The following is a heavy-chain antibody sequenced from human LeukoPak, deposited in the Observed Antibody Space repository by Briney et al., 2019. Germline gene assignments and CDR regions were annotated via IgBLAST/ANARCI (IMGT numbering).Heavy chain of an antibody. D-gene: IGHD6-6*01. J-gene: IGHJ6*03. CDR1: GYTFTGYY. Sequence: GASVKVSCKASGYTFTGYYMHWVRQAPGQGLEWMGWINPNSGGTNYAQKFQGRVTMTRDTSISTAYMELSRLRSDDTAVYYCASSIAASSLAYYYYYYMDVWGKGTTVTVSS. CDR3: ASSIAASSLAYYYYYYMDV. V-gene: IGHV1-2*02. CDR2: INPNSGGT.